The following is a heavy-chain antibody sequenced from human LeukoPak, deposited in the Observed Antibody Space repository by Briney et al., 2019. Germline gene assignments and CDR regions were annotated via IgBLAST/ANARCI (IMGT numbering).Heavy chain of an antibody. CDR1: GGSFSGYY. Sequence: SETLSLTCAVYGGSFSGYYWSWIRQPPGKGLEWIGEINHSGSTNYNPSLKSRVTISVDTSKNQFSLKLSSVTAADTAVYYCARGRGSERAVYFDYWGQGTLVTVSS. D-gene: IGHD3-10*01. CDR2: INHSGST. J-gene: IGHJ4*02. V-gene: IGHV4-34*01. CDR3: ARGRGSERAVYFDY.